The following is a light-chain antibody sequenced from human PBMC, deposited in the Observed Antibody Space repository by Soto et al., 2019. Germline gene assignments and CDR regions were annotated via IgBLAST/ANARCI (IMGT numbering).Light chain of an antibody. CDR1: SGHSSYA. V-gene: IGLV4-69*01. CDR3: QTWGTGPWV. J-gene: IGLJ3*02. Sequence: QPVLTQSPSASASLGASVKLTCTLSSGHSSYAIAWHQQQPEKGPRYLMKLNSDGSHSKGDGIPDRFSGSSSGAERYLTISSLQSEDEADYYCQTWGTGPWVFGGGTKVIVL. CDR2: LNSDGSH.